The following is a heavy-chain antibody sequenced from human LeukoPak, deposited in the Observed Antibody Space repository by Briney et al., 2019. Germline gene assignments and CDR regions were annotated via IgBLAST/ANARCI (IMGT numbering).Heavy chain of an antibody. CDR3: AKALGTTLAGTYYCDS. CDR1: GFTFSRYG. D-gene: IGHD6-19*01. CDR2: IRFDESRE. J-gene: IGHJ4*02. V-gene: IGHV3-30*02. Sequence: GGSLRLSCEASGFTFSRYGMHWVRRAPGKGLEWVAFIRFDESREFYADSVKGRFIVSRDNSENTLYLQMYSLRPEDTAVYYCAKALGTTLAGTYYCDSWGQGTVVTVSS.